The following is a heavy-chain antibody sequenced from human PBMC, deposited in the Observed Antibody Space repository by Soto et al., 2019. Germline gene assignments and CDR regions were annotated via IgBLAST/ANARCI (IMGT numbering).Heavy chain of an antibody. CDR3: ARHSPSGSYYNPFDY. CDR1: GGSISSSSYY. J-gene: IGHJ4*02. Sequence: SETLSLTCTVSGGSISSSSYYWGWIRQPPGKGLEWIGSIYYSGSTYYNPSLKSRVTISVDTSKNQFSLKLSSVTAADTAVYYCARHSPSGSYYNPFDYWGQGTLVTVSS. V-gene: IGHV4-39*01. D-gene: IGHD3-10*01. CDR2: IYYSGST.